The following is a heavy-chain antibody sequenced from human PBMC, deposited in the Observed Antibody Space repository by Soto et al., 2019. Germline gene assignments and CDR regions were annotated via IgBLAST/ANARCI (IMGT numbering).Heavy chain of an antibody. CDR3: ARDKSRYFDWLPPPYGMDV. CDR2: IHYNGNT. Sequence: SETLSLTCTVSGVSISSYSWSWIRQPPGKGLEWIGNIHYNGNTKYSPSLKSRVTMSVDTSKNQFSLKLSSVTAADTAVYYCARDKSRYFDWLPPPYGMDVWGQGTTVTVSS. D-gene: IGHD3-9*01. V-gene: IGHV4-59*01. J-gene: IGHJ6*02. CDR1: GVSISSYS.